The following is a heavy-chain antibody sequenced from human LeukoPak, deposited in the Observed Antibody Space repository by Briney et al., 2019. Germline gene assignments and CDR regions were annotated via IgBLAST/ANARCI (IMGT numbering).Heavy chain of an antibody. CDR1: VRSIGTHY. CDR2: ISSSGNT. CDR3: ARHLGLARGSNWLDP. D-gene: IGHD3-16*01. Sequence: SETLSLTCTVWVRSIGTHYCIWTRQPRGKGLVWIGYISSSGNTNYNPSLKSRLDMSVDTSKNQFSLKLSSVTAADTAVYYCARHLGLARGSNWLDPWGQGTLVIVSS. J-gene: IGHJ5*02. V-gene: IGHV4-59*08.